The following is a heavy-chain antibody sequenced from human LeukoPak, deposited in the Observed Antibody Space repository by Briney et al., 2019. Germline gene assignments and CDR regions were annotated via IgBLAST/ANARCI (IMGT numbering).Heavy chain of an antibody. CDR3: ASVDAAIVYYYGMDV. CDR2: INQDGSEK. Sequence: GGSLRLSCAASGFTFSSYWVSWVRQAPGKGLEWVANINQDGSEKYYVDSVGGRFTISRDNSKNLLYLQMSSLRAEDTAVYYCASVDAAIVYYYGMDVWGKGTTVTVSS. CDR1: GFTFSSYW. J-gene: IGHJ6*04. D-gene: IGHD5-18*01. V-gene: IGHV3-7*03.